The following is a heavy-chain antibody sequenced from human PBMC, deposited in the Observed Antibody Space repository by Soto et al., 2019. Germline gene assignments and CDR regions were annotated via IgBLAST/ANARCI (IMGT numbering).Heavy chain of an antibody. J-gene: IGHJ4*02. Sequence: EVQLLESGGGLVQPGGSLRLSCAASGFTFSSYAMSWVRQAPGKGLEWVSAISGSGGSTYYADSVKGRFTISRDNSKNTQDMQMNSMTAEDTAVYYCGKAELERQGSGFDCWGQGTLVTVSS. CDR3: GKAELERQGSGFDC. CDR2: ISGSGGST. V-gene: IGHV3-23*01. CDR1: GFTFSSYA. D-gene: IGHD1-1*01.